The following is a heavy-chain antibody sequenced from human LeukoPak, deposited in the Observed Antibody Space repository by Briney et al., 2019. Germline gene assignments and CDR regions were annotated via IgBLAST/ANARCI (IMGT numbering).Heavy chain of an antibody. CDR2: ISSDGNNK. J-gene: IGHJ4*02. CDR3: AKGNDIGGYYYPHFDY. Sequence: GGSLRLSCAASGFTFSSYGMHWVRQAPGKGLEWVAVISSDGNNKNYVDSVKGRFTFSRDNSKNTLYLQMNSLRAEDTAVYYCAKGNDIGGYYYPHFDYWGQGTLVTVSS. CDR1: GFTFSSYG. V-gene: IGHV3-30*18. D-gene: IGHD3-22*01.